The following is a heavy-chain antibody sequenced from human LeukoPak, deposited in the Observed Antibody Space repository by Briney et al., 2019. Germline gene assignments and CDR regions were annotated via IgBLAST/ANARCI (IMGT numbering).Heavy chain of an antibody. D-gene: IGHD2-2*02. CDR1: GGSFSGYY. V-gene: IGHV4-34*01. CDR3: ARGYYSSTSCYISWFDP. Sequence: PSETLSLTCAVYGGSFSGYYWSWIRQPPGKGLEWIGEINHSGSTNYNPSLKSRVTISVDTSKNQFSLKLSSVTAADTAVYYCARGYYSSTSCYISWFDPWGQGTLVTVSS. J-gene: IGHJ5*02. CDR2: INHSGST.